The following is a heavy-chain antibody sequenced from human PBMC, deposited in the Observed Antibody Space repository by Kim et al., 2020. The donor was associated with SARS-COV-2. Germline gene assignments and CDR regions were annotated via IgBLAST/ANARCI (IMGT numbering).Heavy chain of an antibody. Sequence: GGSLRLSCEASGFIVSSNYITWVRQAPGKGPECISVMYSAGTTYYADSVKGRFTLSRDNSKNTLYLQMNSLRADDTALYYCAKGKPAAYAFDIWGQGTVVTVSS. CDR2: MYSAGTT. CDR3: AKGKPAAYAFDI. J-gene: IGHJ3*02. D-gene: IGHD2-2*01. CDR1: GFIVSSNY. V-gene: IGHV3-53*01.